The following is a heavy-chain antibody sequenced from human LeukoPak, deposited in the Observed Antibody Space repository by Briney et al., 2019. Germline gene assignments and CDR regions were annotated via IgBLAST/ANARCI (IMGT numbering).Heavy chain of an antibody. CDR2: ISSSSYI. Sequence: GGSLRLSCAASGFTFSSYSMNWVRQAPGKGLEWVSSISSSSYIYYADSVKGRFTISRDNAKNSLYLQMNSLRAEDTAVYYCAREGDGALTYDYWGQGTLVTVSS. V-gene: IGHV3-21*01. CDR1: GFTFSSYS. CDR3: AREGDGALTYDY. J-gene: IGHJ4*02. D-gene: IGHD1-14*01.